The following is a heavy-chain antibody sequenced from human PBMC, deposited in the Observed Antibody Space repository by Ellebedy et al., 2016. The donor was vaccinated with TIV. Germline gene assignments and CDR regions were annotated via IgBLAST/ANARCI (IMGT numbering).Heavy chain of an antibody. J-gene: IGHJ6*02. CDR2: ISSSSSYI. CDR1: GFTFSSYS. Sequence: GGFLRLSXAASGFTFSSYSMNWVRQAPGKGLEWVSSISSSSSYIYYADSVKGRFTISRDNAKNSLYLQMNSLRAEDTAVYYCARGLLGAKPDYYYYYGMDVWGQGTTVTVSS. D-gene: IGHD3-16*01. V-gene: IGHV3-21*01. CDR3: ARGLLGAKPDYYYYYGMDV.